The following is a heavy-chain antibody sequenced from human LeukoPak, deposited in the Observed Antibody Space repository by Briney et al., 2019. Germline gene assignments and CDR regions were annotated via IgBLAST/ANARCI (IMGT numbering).Heavy chain of an antibody. J-gene: IGHJ6*02. CDR1: GGPISSYY. CDR2: IYYSGST. V-gene: IGHV4-59*01. Sequence: TSETLSLTCTVSGGPISSYYLSWIRQPPGKGLEWIGYIYYSGSTNYNPSLKSRVTISADTSKSQFSLKLSSVTAADTAVYYCARVGYYYYGMDVWGQGTTVAVSS. CDR3: ARVGYYYYGMDV.